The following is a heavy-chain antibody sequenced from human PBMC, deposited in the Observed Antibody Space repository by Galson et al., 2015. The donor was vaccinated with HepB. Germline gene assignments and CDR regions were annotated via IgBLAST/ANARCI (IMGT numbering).Heavy chain of an antibody. CDR2: IDPTDSYI. CDR3: ARHPTNAIEPSIAAAMDV. J-gene: IGHJ6*02. Sequence: QSGAEVKKPGESLRISCKGSGYSFSSYWISWVRQMPGKGLEWMGRIDPTDSYINDSPSFQGHVTISADKSVSTAYLQWSSLKASDTAIYYCARHPTNAIEPSIAAAMDVWGQGTTVTVSS. V-gene: IGHV5-10-1*01. D-gene: IGHD2-21*01. CDR1: GYSFSSYW.